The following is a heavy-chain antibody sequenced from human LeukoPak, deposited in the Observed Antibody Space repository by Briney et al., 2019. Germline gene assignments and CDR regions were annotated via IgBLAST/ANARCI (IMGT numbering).Heavy chain of an antibody. CDR1: GFTFATYA. D-gene: IGHD3-3*01. V-gene: IGHV3-74*01. CDR3: ARDFGAPAP. J-gene: IGHJ5*02. Sequence: PGGSLRLSCAASGFTFATYAMSWVRQAPGKGLVWVSRINGDGSRTNYADSVKGRFTISRDNAKNTLYLQMSILRVEDTALYYCARDFGAPAPWGQGTLVTVSS. CDR2: INGDGSRT.